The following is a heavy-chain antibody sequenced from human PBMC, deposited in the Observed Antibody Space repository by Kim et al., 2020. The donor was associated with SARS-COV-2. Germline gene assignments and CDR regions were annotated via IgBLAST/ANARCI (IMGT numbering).Heavy chain of an antibody. D-gene: IGHD6-19*01. CDR2: ISHGGST. J-gene: IGHJ5*01. Sequence: SETLSLTCGISSGSISDFYWAWIRQLPGKGLEWVGEISHGGSTDYHPSLKSRLILSVDKSKNQFSLKLSFVTAADTGIYYCARGRKPRLSSSAWFRGNW. CDR1: SGSISDFY. V-gene: IGHV4-34*01. CDR3: ARGRKPRLSSSAWFRGNW.